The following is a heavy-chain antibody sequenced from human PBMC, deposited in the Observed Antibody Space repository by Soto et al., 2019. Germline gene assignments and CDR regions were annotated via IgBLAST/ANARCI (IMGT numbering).Heavy chain of an antibody. CDR2: IYYSGST. J-gene: IGHJ4*02. CDR3: ARSNDFGDFYFDY. V-gene: IGHV4-59*02. Sequence: ASETLCLTSSVAGGSVSTYCGSWIRQPPGKGLEWIGYIYYSGSTNYNPSLKSRVTISVDTSKNQFSLKLNSVTAADTAVYYCARSNDFGDFYFDYWGQGTLVTVSS. D-gene: IGHD4-17*01. CDR1: GGSVSTYC.